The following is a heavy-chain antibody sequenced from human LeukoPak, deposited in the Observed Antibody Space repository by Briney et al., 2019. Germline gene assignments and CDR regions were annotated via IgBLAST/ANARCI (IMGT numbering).Heavy chain of an antibody. V-gene: IGHV3-9*03. Sequence: GRSLRLSCAASGFTFDDYGMHWVRQAPGKGLEWVSGISWNSGSIGYADSVKGRFTISRDNAKSILYLQMNSLRADDMALYYCTKASGYSSGAVDYWGQGTLVTVSS. CDR2: ISWNSGSI. J-gene: IGHJ4*02. CDR3: TKASGYSSGAVDY. D-gene: IGHD5-18*01. CDR1: GFTFDDYG.